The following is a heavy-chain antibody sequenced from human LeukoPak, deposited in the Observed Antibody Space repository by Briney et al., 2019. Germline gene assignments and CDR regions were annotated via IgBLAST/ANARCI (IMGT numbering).Heavy chain of an antibody. CDR2: IYYSGST. D-gene: IGHD3-3*01. Sequence: SGTLSLTCTVSGGSISSSSYYWGWIRQPPGKGLEWIGSIYYSGSTYYNPSLKSRVTISVGTSKNQFSLKLSSVTAADTAVYYCARRIPAYDFWSGYHRYAFDIWGQGTMVTVSS. V-gene: IGHV4-39*01. CDR1: GGSISSSSYY. J-gene: IGHJ3*02. CDR3: ARRIPAYDFWSGYHRYAFDI.